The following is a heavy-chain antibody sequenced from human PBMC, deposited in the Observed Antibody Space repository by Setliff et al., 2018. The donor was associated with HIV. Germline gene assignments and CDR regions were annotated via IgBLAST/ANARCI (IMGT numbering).Heavy chain of an antibody. D-gene: IGHD3-3*01. V-gene: IGHV1-3*01. CDR3: ARSRSRYYNFWSGWPGHDAFDI. CDR1: GYTFTSYA. J-gene: IGHJ3*02. CDR2: INAGNGNT. Sequence: ASVKVSCKASGYTFTSYAMHWVRQAPGQRLEWMGWINAGNGNTKYSQKFQGRVTITRDTSASTAYMELSSLRSEDTAVYYCARSRSRYYNFWSGWPGHDAFDIWGQGTMVTVSS.